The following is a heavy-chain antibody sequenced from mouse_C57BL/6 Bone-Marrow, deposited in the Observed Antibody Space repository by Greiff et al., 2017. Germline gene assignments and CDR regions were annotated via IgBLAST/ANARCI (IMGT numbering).Heavy chain of an antibody. D-gene: IGHD2-5*01. CDR1: GYTFTDYY. J-gene: IGHJ3*01. CDR3: ARGGYSNYVTY. V-gene: IGHV1-76*01. CDR2: IYPGSGNT. Sequence: QVQLKESGAELVRPGASVKLSCKASGYTFTDYYINWVKQRPGQGLEWIARIYPGSGNTYYNEKFKGKATLTAEKSSSTAYMQLSSLTSEDSAVYFCARGGYSNYVTYWGQGTLVTVSA.